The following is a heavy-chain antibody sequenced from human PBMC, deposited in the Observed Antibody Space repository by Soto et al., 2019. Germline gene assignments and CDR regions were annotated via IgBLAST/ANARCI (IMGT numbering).Heavy chain of an antibody. CDR1: GFTFSSYA. CDR3: VKDGSSGWPYFDDMDV. Sequence: GGSLRLSCAASGFTFSSYAMHWVRQAPGKGLEWVAVISYDGSKKYYADSVKGRFTISRDNSKNTLYLQMSSLRAEDTALYYCVKDGSSGWPYFDDMDVWGQGTTVTVSS. V-gene: IGHV3-30*04. D-gene: IGHD6-19*01. CDR2: ISYDGSKK. J-gene: IGHJ6*02.